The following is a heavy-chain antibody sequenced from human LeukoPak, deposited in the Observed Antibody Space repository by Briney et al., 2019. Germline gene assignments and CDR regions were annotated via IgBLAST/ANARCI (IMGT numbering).Heavy chain of an antibody. V-gene: IGHV3-23*01. CDR2: ISGSGGST. D-gene: IGHD6-13*01. CDR3: AKDPSIAAAGTFGQYYFDY. Sequence: GGSLRLSCAASGFTFSSYAMSWVRQAPGKGLEWVSAISGSGGSTYYADSVKGRFTISRDNSKNTLYLQMNSLRAEDAAVYYCAKDPSIAAAGTFGQYYFDYWGQGTLVTVSS. CDR1: GFTFSSYA. J-gene: IGHJ4*02.